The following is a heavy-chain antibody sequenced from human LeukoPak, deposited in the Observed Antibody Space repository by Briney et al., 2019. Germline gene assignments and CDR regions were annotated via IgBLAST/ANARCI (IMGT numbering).Heavy chain of an antibody. CDR3: AGEGHTYGSDY. D-gene: IGHD3-10*01. V-gene: IGHV3-11*01. Sequence: KSGGSLRLSCTASGFTFSDYYISWIRQAPGRGLEWLSYVSQSGSTIYYADSVKGRFTISRDNGKKTLYLQMNSLRAEDTGMYYCAGEGHTYGSDYWGQGTLVTVSS. CDR2: VSQSGSTI. CDR1: GFTFSDYY. J-gene: IGHJ4*02.